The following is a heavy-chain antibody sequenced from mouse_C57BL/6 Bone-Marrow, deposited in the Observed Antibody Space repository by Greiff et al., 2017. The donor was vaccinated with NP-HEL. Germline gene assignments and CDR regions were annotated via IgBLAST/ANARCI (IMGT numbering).Heavy chain of an antibody. CDR3: AREGALITTWYFDV. J-gene: IGHJ1*03. V-gene: IGHV3-6*01. D-gene: IGHD1-1*01. CDR1: GYSITSGYY. CDR2: ISYDGSN. Sequence: EVKLEESGPGLVKPSQSLSLTCSVTGYSITSGYYWNWIRQFPGNKLEWMGYISYDGSNNYNPSLKNRISITRDTSKNQFFLKLNSVTTEDTATYYCAREGALITTWYFDVWGTGTTVTVSS.